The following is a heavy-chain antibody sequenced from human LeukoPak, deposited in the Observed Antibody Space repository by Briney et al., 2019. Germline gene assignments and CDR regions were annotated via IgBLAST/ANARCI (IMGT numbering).Heavy chain of an antibody. CDR2: IYYRGST. Sequence: SETLSLICTVSGYSISSGYYWGWIRQPPGKGLEWIGSIYYRGSTYYNPSLKSRVTISAITSKNQFSLKLRSVTAADTAVYYCARGPRFGELLWHWFDPWGQGTLVTVSS. CDR3: ARGPRFGELLWHWFDP. V-gene: IGHV4-38-2*02. CDR1: GYSISSGYY. J-gene: IGHJ5*02. D-gene: IGHD3-10*01.